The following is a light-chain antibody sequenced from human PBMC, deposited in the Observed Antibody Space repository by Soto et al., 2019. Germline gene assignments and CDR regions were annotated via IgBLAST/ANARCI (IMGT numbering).Light chain of an antibody. V-gene: IGLV1-51*01. Sequence: QSVLTQPPSVSAAPGQKVTISCSGSSSNIGNNYVSWYQQLPGTAPKLLIYDNNERPSGIPDRFSGSKSGTSATLGITGLQTGDEADYYCGTWDSSLSVVLFGGGTKLTVL. CDR3: GTWDSSLSVVL. CDR1: SSNIGNNY. J-gene: IGLJ2*01. CDR2: DNN.